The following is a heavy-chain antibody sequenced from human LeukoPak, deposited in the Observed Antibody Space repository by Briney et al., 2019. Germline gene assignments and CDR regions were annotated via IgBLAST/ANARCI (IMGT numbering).Heavy chain of an antibody. CDR3: ARGGYCSGGSCYAPPGILY. Sequence: SQTLSLTCTVSGGSISSGDYYWSWIRQPPGRGLELIGYMYYSGSTYYNPSLKSRVTISVDTSKNQFSLKLSSVTAADTAVYYCARGGYCSGGSCYAPPGILYWGQGTLVTVFS. D-gene: IGHD2-15*01. CDR2: MYYSGST. V-gene: IGHV4-30-4*08. J-gene: IGHJ4*02. CDR1: GGSISSGDYY.